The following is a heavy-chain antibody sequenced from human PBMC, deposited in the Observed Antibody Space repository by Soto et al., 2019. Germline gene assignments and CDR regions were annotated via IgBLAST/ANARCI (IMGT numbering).Heavy chain of an antibody. J-gene: IGHJ6*02. CDR2: ISAYNGNT. CDR3: ARASLRFLEWFKYGMDV. CDR1: GYTFTSYG. Sequence: ASVNVSCKASGYTFTSYGIGWVRQAPGQGLEWMGWISAYNGNTNYAQKLQGRVTMTTDTSTSTAYMELRSLRSDDTAVYYCARASLRFLEWFKYGMDVWGQGTTVTVSS. D-gene: IGHD3-3*01. V-gene: IGHV1-18*04.